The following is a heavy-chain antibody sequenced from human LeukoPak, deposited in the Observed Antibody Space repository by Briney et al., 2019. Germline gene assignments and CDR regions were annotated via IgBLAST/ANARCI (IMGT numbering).Heavy chain of an antibody. CDR3: AKDTAIGAAAYYFDY. J-gene: IGHJ4*02. Sequence: GGSLRLSCAASGFTFSDYYMSWIRQAPGKGLEWVSYISSSGSTIYYADSVKGRFTISRDNAKNSLYLQMNSLRAEDTAVYYCAKDTAIGAAAYYFDYWGQGTLVTVSS. CDR2: ISSSGSTI. D-gene: IGHD6-13*01. V-gene: IGHV3-11*04. CDR1: GFTFSDYY.